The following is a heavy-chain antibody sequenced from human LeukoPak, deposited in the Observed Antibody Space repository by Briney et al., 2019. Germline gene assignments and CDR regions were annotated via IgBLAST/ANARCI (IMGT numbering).Heavy chain of an antibody. CDR1: GFTFSCYS. J-gene: IGHJ4*02. D-gene: IGHD1-26*01. Sequence: GGSLRLSCAASGFTFSCYSMNWVRQAPGKGLEWVSSISSSGSYINYADSVKGRFTISRDNAKNSLYLQMNSLRVEDTAVYYCARVKVGASDYWGQGTLVTVSS. CDR2: ISSSGSYI. V-gene: IGHV3-21*01. CDR3: ARVKVGASDY.